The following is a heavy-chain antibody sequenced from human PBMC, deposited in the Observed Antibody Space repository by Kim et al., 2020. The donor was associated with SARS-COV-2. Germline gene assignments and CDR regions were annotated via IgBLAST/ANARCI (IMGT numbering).Heavy chain of an antibody. Sequence: SETLSLTCTVSGGSISSSSYYWGWIRQPPGKGLEWIGSIYYSGSTYYNPSLKSRVTISVDTSKNQFSLKLSSVTAADTAVYYCASVVVPAAIPNWFDPWGQGTLVTVSS. D-gene: IGHD2-2*02. CDR1: GGSISSSSYY. V-gene: IGHV4-39*01. CDR2: IYYSGST. J-gene: IGHJ5*02. CDR3: ASVVVPAAIPNWFDP.